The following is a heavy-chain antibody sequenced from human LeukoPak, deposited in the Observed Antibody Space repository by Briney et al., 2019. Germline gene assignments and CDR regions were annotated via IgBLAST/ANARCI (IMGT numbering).Heavy chain of an antibody. D-gene: IGHD6-13*01. Sequence: SETLPLTCAVYGGSFSGYYWSWIRQPPGKGLEWIGEINHSGSTNYNPSLKSRVTISVDTSKNQFSLKLSSVTAADTAVYYCARAPAAGRKFDYWGQGTLVTVTS. V-gene: IGHV4-34*01. J-gene: IGHJ4*02. CDR2: INHSGST. CDR1: GGSFSGYY. CDR3: ARAPAAGRKFDY.